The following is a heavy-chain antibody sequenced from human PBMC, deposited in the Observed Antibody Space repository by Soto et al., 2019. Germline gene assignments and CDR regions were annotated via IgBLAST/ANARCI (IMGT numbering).Heavy chain of an antibody. D-gene: IGHD3-22*01. V-gene: IGHV3-23*01. CDR1: VFTFSRYA. Sequence: GRSLRRSCSASVFTFSRYAMSWFRQAPGKGLEWVSAISGSGGSTYYADSVKGRFTISRDNSKNTLYLQMNSLRAEDTAVYYCAKGYGTYYYDSSGYYIDYWGQGTLVTVSS. CDR2: ISGSGGST. CDR3: AKGYGTYYYDSSGYYIDY. J-gene: IGHJ4*02.